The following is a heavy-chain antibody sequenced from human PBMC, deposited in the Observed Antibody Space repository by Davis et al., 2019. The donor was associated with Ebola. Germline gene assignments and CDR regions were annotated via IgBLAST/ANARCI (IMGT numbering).Heavy chain of an antibody. V-gene: IGHV3-13*01. D-gene: IGHD2-15*01. CDR3: ARANSGCTGGGCFSGHWFDP. CDR2: IGTIGGDT. J-gene: IGHJ5*02. CDR1: GFTFSYYD. Sequence: PGGSLRLSCVASGFTFSYYDMQWVRQAAGKGLEWVSGIGTIGGDTHYADSVKGRFTISRDDAKNSLYLQMDSLRAGDTAIYYCARANSGCTGGGCFSGHWFDPWGQGTLVTVSS.